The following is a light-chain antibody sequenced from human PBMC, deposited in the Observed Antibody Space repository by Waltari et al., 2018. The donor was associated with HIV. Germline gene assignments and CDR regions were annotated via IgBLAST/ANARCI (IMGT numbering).Light chain of an antibody. Sequence: SYELPHPPSVSASPGQTPRITGPGASFPKQYPYWYQQKPGQAPVLWVHKDSERPSGIPARCSGSSTGTTVTLTISGVQAEDEADDYCRAADSSGTYSAVFGGGTTLTVL. V-gene: IGLV3-25*03. J-gene: IGLJ2*01. CDR2: KDS. CDR3: RAADSSGTYSAV. CDR1: SFPKQY.